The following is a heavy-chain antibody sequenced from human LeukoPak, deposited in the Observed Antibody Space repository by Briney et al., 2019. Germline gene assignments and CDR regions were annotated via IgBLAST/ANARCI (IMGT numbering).Heavy chain of an antibody. CDR2: IYPGDSDT. V-gene: IGHV5-51*01. D-gene: IGHD2-2*01. CDR3: ARRQGCSSTSCPPDY. CDR1: GGTFSSYA. Sequence: KVSCKASGGTFSSYAISWVRQMPGKGLEWMGIIYPGDSDTRYSPSFQGQVTMSADKSINTAYLQWSSLKASDTAMYYCARRQGCSSTSCPPDYWGQGTLVTVSS. J-gene: IGHJ4*02.